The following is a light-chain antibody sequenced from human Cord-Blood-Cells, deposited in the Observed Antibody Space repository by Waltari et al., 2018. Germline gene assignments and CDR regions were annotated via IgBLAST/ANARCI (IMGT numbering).Light chain of an antibody. J-gene: IGLJ1*01. Sequence: SSELTQDPAVSVALGQTVRITCQGDSLRSYYASWYQQKPGQAPVLVIYGKNNRPSGSPDRFSWSSSGNTASLTITGAQAEDEADYYCNSRDSSGNHYVFGTGTKVTVL. CDR3: NSRDSSGNHYV. CDR1: SLRSYY. CDR2: GKN. V-gene: IGLV3-19*01.